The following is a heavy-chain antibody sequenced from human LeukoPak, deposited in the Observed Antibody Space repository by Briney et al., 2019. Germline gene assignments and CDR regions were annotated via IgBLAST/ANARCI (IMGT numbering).Heavy chain of an antibody. Sequence: ASVKVSCKASGYTFTSYYMHWVRQAPGQGLEWMGWINPNSGGTNYAQKFQGRVTMTRDTSISTAYMELSRLRSDDTAVYYCARGDCSSTSCSSSLYDYWGQGTLVTVSS. V-gene: IGHV1-2*02. D-gene: IGHD2-2*01. CDR3: ARGDCSSTSCSSSLYDY. CDR2: INPNSGGT. J-gene: IGHJ4*02. CDR1: GYTFTSYY.